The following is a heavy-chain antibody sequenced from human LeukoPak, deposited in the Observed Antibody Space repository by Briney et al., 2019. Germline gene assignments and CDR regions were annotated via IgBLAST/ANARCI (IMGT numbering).Heavy chain of an antibody. V-gene: IGHV3-30*04. CDR2: ISYDGSDK. J-gene: IGHJ4*02. CDR3: AREHYDILTSYSRGGPFDY. CDR1: GFTFSSYA. Sequence: GRSLTLSCPASGFTFSSYAMHWVRQAPGKGLEWVAVISYDGSDKYYADSVKGRFTISSDNSKNTLYLQMKGLRAEDTAVYYCAREHYDILTSYSRGGPFDYWGQGTLVTVSS. D-gene: IGHD3-9*01.